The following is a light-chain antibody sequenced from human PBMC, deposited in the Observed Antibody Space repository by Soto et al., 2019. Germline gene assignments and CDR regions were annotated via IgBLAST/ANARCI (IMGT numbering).Light chain of an antibody. V-gene: IGLV2-14*03. CDR1: SSDVGDYTF. J-gene: IGLJ1*01. Sequence: QSVLTQPASVSGSPGQSITISCTGTSSDVGDYTFVSWYQQHPDKVPKLMIFDVSRRPSGVSDRFSGSKSGNTASLTISGLQPEDEADYYCSSYTSSSTHVFGSGTKVTVL. CDR3: SSYTSSSTHV. CDR2: DVS.